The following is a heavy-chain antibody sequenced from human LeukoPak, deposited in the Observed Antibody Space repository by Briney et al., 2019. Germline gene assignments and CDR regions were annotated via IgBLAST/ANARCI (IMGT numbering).Heavy chain of an antibody. J-gene: IGHJ3*02. CDR2: ISGSGDNT. Sequence: GGSLRLSCAASGFTFSIYSMNWVRQAPGKGLEWVSTISGSGDNTYYADSVKGRFTVSRDNSKNTLYLQMNSLRAEDTAVYYCAKDHGCCGGNDAFDIWGQGTMLTVSS. V-gene: IGHV3-23*01. CDR3: AKDHGCCGGNDAFDI. D-gene: IGHD2-15*01. CDR1: GFTFSIYS.